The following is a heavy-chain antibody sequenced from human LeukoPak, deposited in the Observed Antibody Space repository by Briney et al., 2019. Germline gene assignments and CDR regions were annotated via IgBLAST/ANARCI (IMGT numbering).Heavy chain of an antibody. Sequence: GASVKVSCKASGYTFTSYGISWVRQAPGQGLEWMGWISAHNGNTNYAQKLQGRVTMTTDTSTSTAYMELRSLRSDDTAVYYCARQPPAAAGQYNWFDPWGQGTLVTVSS. CDR3: ARQPPAAAGQYNWFDP. CDR1: GYTFTSYG. D-gene: IGHD6-13*01. V-gene: IGHV1-18*01. J-gene: IGHJ5*02. CDR2: ISAHNGNT.